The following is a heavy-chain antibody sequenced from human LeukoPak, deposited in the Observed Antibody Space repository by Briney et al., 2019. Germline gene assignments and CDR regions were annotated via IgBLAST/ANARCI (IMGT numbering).Heavy chain of an antibody. J-gene: IGHJ3*02. CDR1: GYSISSGYY. CDR2: IYHSGST. D-gene: IGHD6-13*01. CDR3: ARVSSNNWYNERGAFDI. Sequence: SETLSLTCTVSGYSISSGYYWGWIRQPPGKGLEWIGSIYHSGSTNYNPSLKSRVTISVDTSKNQFSLKLSSVTAADTAVYYCARVSSNNWYNERGAFDIWGQGTMVTVSS. V-gene: IGHV4-38-2*02.